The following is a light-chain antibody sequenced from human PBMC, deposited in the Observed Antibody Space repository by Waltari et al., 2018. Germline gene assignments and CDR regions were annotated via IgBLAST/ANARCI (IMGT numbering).Light chain of an antibody. J-gene: IGLJ2*01. Sequence: QSVLTQPASVSGSPGQSITISCSGTSNAVGSSNYVAWYQQHPGKAPKLMIYDVNNRPSGVSNRFSGSKSGNTASLTISGLQAEDEANYHCSSYTGSNTLIFGGGTKLTVL. CDR3: SSYTGSNTLI. V-gene: IGLV2-14*03. CDR1: SNAVGSSNY. CDR2: DVN.